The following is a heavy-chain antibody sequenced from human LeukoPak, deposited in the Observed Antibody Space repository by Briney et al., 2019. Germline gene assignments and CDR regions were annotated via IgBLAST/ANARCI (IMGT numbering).Heavy chain of an antibody. J-gene: IGHJ5*02. CDR3: ARKKCGGDCNSFNWFDP. CDR2: ISGSGGST. CDR1: GFTFSSYG. V-gene: IGHV3-23*01. D-gene: IGHD2-21*02. Sequence: HPGGSLRLSCAASGFTFSSYGMSWVRQAPGKGLEWVSAISGSGGSTYYADSVKGRFTISRDNSKNTLYLQMNSLRAEDTAVYYCARKKCGGDCNSFNWFDPWGQGTLVTVSS.